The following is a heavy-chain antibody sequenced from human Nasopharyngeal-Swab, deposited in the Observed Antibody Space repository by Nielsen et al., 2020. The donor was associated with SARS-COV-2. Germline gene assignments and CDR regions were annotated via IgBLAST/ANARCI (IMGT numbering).Heavy chain of an antibody. D-gene: IGHD2-2*01. Sequence: GSLRLSCTVSGGSISSYYWSWIRQPPGKGLEWIGYIYYSGSTNYNPSLKSRVTISVYTYKNQFSLKLSSVTAADTAVYYCARGAYQSDGMDVWGQGTTVTVSS. CDR3: ARGAYQSDGMDV. J-gene: IGHJ6*02. V-gene: IGHV4-59*08. CDR2: IYYSGST. CDR1: GGSISSYY.